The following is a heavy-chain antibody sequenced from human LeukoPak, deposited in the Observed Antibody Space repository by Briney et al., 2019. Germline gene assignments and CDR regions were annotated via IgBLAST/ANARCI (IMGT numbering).Heavy chain of an antibody. Sequence: GGSLRLSCAASGFTFSSYAMSWVRQAPGKGLEWVSAISGSGGSTYHADSVKGRFTISRDNSKNTLYLQMNSLRAEDTAVYYCAKGGDQRHYYYGMDVWGQGTTVTVSS. CDR1: GFTFSSYA. CDR3: AKGGDQRHYYYGMDV. D-gene: IGHD2-21*02. CDR2: ISGSGGST. J-gene: IGHJ6*02. V-gene: IGHV3-23*01.